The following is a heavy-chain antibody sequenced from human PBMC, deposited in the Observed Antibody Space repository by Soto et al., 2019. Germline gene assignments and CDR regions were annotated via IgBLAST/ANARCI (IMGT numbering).Heavy chain of an antibody. J-gene: IGHJ5*02. Sequence: LSLTCTVSGRSISSYYWSWIRQPAGKGLEWIGRIYTSGSTNYNPSLKSRVTMSVDTSKNQFSLKLSSVTAADTAVYYCARDIPPGWYCTNGVCQSGGWFDPWGQGTLVTVS. CDR1: GRSISSYY. V-gene: IGHV4-4*07. D-gene: IGHD2-8*01. CDR3: ARDIPPGWYCTNGVCQSGGWFDP. CDR2: IYTSGST.